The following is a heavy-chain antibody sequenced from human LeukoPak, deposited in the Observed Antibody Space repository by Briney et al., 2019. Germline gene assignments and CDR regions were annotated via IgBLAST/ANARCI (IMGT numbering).Heavy chain of an antibody. D-gene: IGHD3-22*01. Sequence: ETPSHTCADYGGSFCGYYWSWIRQPPGTRLEWIGEINHSGGTNYNPPLKSRVTMSVVTSKNQFSLKLSSVNAADTAVYYCARYTVYNDMYSGYSSWFHHWGQGTLVTVSS. CDR2: INHSGGT. CDR1: GGSFCGYY. J-gene: IGHJ5*02. V-gene: IGHV4-34*01. CDR3: ARYTVYNDMYSGYSSWFHH.